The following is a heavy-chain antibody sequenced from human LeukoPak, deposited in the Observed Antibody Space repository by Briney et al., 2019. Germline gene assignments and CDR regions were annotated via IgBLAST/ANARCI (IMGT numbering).Heavy chain of an antibody. CDR1: GGYVTSGSYY. D-gene: IGHD2-2*01. J-gene: IGHJ5*02. CDR3: ARATLHCTTTCRASWFDP. CDR2: IYYSGDT. V-gene: IGHV4-61*01. Sequence: PSPTLSPTCTLSGGYVTSGSYYWSWIRQPPRKGLEYIGHIYYSGDTNYNPSLMSRVTISLDTAKNQFSLKLSSVTAADTAVYYCARATLHCTTTCRASWFDPWGQGTLVTVSS.